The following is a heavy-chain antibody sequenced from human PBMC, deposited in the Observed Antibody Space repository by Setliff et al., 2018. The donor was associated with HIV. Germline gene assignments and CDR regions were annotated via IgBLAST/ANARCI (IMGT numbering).Heavy chain of an antibody. CDR2: IYPGDSDT. V-gene: IGHV5-51*01. CDR3: GRQVPAAIGAFDI. D-gene: IGHD2-2*02. J-gene: IGHJ3*02. CDR1: GYSFTSYW. Sequence: PGESLKISCKGSGYSFTSYWIGWVRQMPGKGLEWMGIIYPGDSDTRYSPSFQGQVTISADKSISTAYLQWSSLKASDTAMYYCGRQVPAAIGAFDIWGQGTMVTVSS.